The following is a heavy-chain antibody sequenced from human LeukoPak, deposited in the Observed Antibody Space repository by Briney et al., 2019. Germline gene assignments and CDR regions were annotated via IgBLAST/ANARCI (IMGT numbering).Heavy chain of an antibody. V-gene: IGHV4-61*02. Sequence: PSETLSLTCTVSGGSISSGSYYWSWIRQPAGKGLEWIGRIYTSGSTNYNPSLNSRVTISVDTSKNQFSLKLSSVTAADTAVYYCARALFSYWFDPWGQGTLVTVSS. CDR3: ARALFSYWFDP. CDR1: GGSISSGSYY. J-gene: IGHJ5*02. D-gene: IGHD3-10*01. CDR2: IYTSGST.